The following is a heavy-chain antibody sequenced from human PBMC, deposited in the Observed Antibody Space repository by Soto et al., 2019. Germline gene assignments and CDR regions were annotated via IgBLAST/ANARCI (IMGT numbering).Heavy chain of an antibody. D-gene: IGHD2-2*01. CDR1: GFTFSSYS. CDR3: ARDRVVVPDLYYYYYGMDV. CDR2: ISSSSSYI. J-gene: IGHJ6*02. Sequence: PGGSLRLSCAASGFTFSSYSMNWVRQAPGKGLECVSSISSSSSYIYYADSVKGRFTISRDNAKNSLYLQMNSLRAEDTAVYYCARDRVVVPDLYYYYYGMDVWGQGTTVTVSS. V-gene: IGHV3-21*01.